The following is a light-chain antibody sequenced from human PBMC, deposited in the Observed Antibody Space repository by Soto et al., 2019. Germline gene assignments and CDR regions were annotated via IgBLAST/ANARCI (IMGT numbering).Light chain of an antibody. Sequence: DIQMTQSPSSLSASVGDRVTITCQASQDINKYLNWYQQKPGKAPNVLIDDASNSETGVPSSFSGSGSGTDFTFTISSLQPEDFATYYCQQYDNVLFTSTFGQGTKVEMK. CDR2: DAS. CDR1: QDINKY. J-gene: IGKJ2*01. V-gene: IGKV1-33*01. CDR3: QQYDNVLFTST.